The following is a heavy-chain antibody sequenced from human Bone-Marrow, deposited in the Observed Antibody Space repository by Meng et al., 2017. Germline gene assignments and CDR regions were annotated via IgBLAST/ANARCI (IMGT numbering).Heavy chain of an antibody. V-gene: IGHV3-30*04. CDR1: GLTFSSYA. J-gene: IGHJ4*02. D-gene: IGHD3-9*01. Sequence: VAPVGVWGGVVPPGRSLSLSFEASGLTFSSYAMHWVRQAPGKGLEWVAVISYDGSNKYYADSVKGRFTISRDNSKNTLYLQMNSLRAEDTAVYYCARAPSVAGYCYFDYWGQGTLVTVSS. CDR2: ISYDGSNK. CDR3: ARAPSVAGYCYFDY.